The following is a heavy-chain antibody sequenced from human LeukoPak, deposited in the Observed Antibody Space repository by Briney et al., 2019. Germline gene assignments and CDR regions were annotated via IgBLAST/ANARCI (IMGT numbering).Heavy chain of an antibody. V-gene: IGHV3-48*04. CDR1: GFTFSSYA. J-gene: IGHJ3*02. CDR3: ASDSSGYYWSDAFDI. CDR2: ISSSGSTI. Sequence: GGSLRLSCAASGFTFSSYAMSWVRQAPGKGLEWVSYISSSGSTIYYADSVKGRFTISRDNAKNSLYLQMNSLRAEDTAVYYCASDSSGYYWSDAFDIWGQGTMVTVSS. D-gene: IGHD3-22*01.